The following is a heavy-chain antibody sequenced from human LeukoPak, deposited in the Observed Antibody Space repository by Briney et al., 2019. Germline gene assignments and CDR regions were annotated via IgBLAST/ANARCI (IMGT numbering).Heavy chain of an antibody. V-gene: IGHV3-23*01. D-gene: IGHD3-3*01. Sequence: SCKASGGTFSSYAMSWVRQAPGKGLEWVSAISGSGGSTYYADSVKGRFTISRDNSKNTLYLQMNSLRAEDTAVYYCAKDPTDYYDFWSGYSNPPYYFDYWGQGTLVTVSS. CDR1: GGTFSSYA. CDR2: ISGSGGST. J-gene: IGHJ4*02. CDR3: AKDPTDYYDFWSGYSNPPYYFDY.